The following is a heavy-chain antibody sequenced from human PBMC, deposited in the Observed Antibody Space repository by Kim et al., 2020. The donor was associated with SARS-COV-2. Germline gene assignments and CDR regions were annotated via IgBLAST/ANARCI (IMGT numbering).Heavy chain of an antibody. Sequence: YADSVKGRFTISRDNGKNSLYLQMNSLRAEDTALYYCARRYSYDQYYFDYWGQGTLVTVSS. V-gene: IGHV3-9*01. J-gene: IGHJ4*02. D-gene: IGHD5-18*01. CDR3: ARRYSYDQYYFDY.